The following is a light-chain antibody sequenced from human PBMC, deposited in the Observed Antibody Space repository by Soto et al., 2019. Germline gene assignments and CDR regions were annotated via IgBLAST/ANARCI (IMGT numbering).Light chain of an antibody. J-gene: IGLJ2*01. Sequence: QPVLTQSPSASASLGASVKVTCTLSSGHSTYDIAWHQQQPEKGPRFLMKLNSDGRHTKGDGIPDRFSGSSSGAERYLSISSLQSEDEADYYCQTWGSGIQVVFGGGTKLTVL. CDR3: QTWGSGIQVV. CDR2: LNSDGRH. V-gene: IGLV4-69*01. CDR1: SGHSTYD.